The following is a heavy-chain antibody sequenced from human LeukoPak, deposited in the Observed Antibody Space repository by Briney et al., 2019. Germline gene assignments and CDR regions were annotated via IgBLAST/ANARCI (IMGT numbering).Heavy chain of an antibody. D-gene: IGHD2-21*02. Sequence: PGGSLRLSCAASGFTFEDHAMQWVRQVPGKGLEWVSLISGDGIRTYYRDSVKGRFSISRDNSKGSLYLQMSSLGTEDTALYYCAKAIALGDSWWHFDYWGQGTLVTVSS. V-gene: IGHV3-43*02. CDR2: ISGDGIRT. J-gene: IGHJ4*02. CDR3: AKAIALGDSWWHFDY. CDR1: GFTFEDHA.